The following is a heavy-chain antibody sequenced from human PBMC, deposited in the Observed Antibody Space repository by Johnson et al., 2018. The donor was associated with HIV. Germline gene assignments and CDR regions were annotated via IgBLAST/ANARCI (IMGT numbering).Heavy chain of an antibody. CDR1: GFTFDDYG. D-gene: IGHD2-2*01. Sequence: VQLVESGGGVVRPGGSLRLSCAASGFTFDDYGMSWVRQAPGKGLEWVSGINWNGGSTGYADSVKGRFTISRDNAKNSLSLQMNSLRAEDTALYYWARGPYCSSSGCYGSGTYSSAFDIGGQGQWSPSLQ. CDR2: INWNGGST. CDR3: ARGPYCSSSGCYGSGTYSSAFDI. V-gene: IGHV3-20*04. J-gene: IGHJ3*02.